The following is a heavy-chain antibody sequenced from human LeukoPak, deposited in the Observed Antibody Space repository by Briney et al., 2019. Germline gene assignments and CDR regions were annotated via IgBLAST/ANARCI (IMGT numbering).Heavy chain of an antibody. CDR1: GCSISSTNW. V-gene: IGHV4-4*02. D-gene: IGHD6-19*01. CDR3: ARRSPYSTGWSSYFDY. Sequence: PSETLSLTCAVSGCSISSTNWWSWVRQPPGKVLEWIGEIYRSGTTNYKPSLKSRVTISLDKSRNHFSLKLTSVTAADSAVYYCARRSPYSTGWSSYFDYWGQGALVTVSS. CDR2: IYRSGTT. J-gene: IGHJ4*02.